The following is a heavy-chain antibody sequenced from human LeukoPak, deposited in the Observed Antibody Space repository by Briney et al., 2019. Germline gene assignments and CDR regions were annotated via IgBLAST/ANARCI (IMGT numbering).Heavy chain of an antibody. CDR3: ARQGRISMIVVLIEDAFDI. CDR2: IYYSGST. CDR1: GGSISSSSYY. J-gene: IGHJ3*02. V-gene: IGHV4-39*01. D-gene: IGHD3-22*01. Sequence: SETLSLTCTVSGGSISSSSYYWGWIRQPPGKGLEWIGSIYYSGSTYYNPSLKSRFTISVDTSKNQFSLKLSSVTAADTAVYYCARQGRISMIVVLIEDAFDIWGQGTMVTVSS.